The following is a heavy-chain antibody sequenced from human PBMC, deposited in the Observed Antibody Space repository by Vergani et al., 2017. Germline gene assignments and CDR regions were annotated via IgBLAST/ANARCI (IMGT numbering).Heavy chain of an antibody. D-gene: IGHD2-21*02. CDR1: GFTFSSYS. Sequence: EVQLVESGGGLVKPGGSLRLSCAASGFTFSSYSMNWVRQAPGKGLESVSSISSSSSYIYYADSGKGRFTISRDNAKNSLYLQMNSLRAEDTAVYYCETGAYCGGDCFRYFDYWGQGTLVTVSS. CDR3: ETGAYCGGDCFRYFDY. J-gene: IGHJ4*02. CDR2: ISSSSSYI. V-gene: IGHV3-21*01.